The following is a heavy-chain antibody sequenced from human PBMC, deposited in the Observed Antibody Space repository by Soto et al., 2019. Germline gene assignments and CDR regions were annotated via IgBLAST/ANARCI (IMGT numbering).Heavy chain of an antibody. CDR1: GFNFRDYY. D-gene: IGHD3-16*01. CDR3: AAVMGSDFDNVWGSLSFDH. J-gene: IGHJ4*02. V-gene: IGHV3-23*01. Sequence: GGSLRLSCVASGFNFRDYYISWIRQAPGKGLEWVSTISGSGVSTSYTDSVKGRFIITRDNSGNTLFLQMISLRDDDTAVYFCAAVMGSDFDNVWGSLSFDHWGQGSLVTVSS. CDR2: ISGSGVST.